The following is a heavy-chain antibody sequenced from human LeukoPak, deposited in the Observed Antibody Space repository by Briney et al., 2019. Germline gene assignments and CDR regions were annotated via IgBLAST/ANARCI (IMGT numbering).Heavy chain of an antibody. J-gene: IGHJ4*02. CDR2: IDTPGTTT. CDR1: GFTFNTHW. CDR3: ARDLSWNQIDY. V-gene: IGHV3-74*01. Sequence: HPGGSLRLSCAASGFTFNTHWMHWVRQAPGKGLVWVSRIDTPGTTTNYADSVKGRFIISRDNAKNALYLQMNSLRAEDTAVYYCARDLSWNQIDYWGQGSLVTVSS. D-gene: IGHD1-1*01.